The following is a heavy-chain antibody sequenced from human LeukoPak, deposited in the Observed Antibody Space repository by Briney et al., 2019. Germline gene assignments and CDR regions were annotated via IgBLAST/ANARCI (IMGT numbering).Heavy chain of an antibody. V-gene: IGHV3-49*04. CDR2: IRSKAYGGTT. CDR1: GFTFGDYA. J-gene: IGHJ4*02. Sequence: GGSLRLSCTASGFTFGDYAMSWVRQAPGKGLEWVGFIRSKAYGGTTEYAASIKGRFTISRDDSKSIAYLQMNSLKTEDTAVYYCTTGWDTYYDFWSGYPYYFDYWGQGTLVTVSS. CDR3: TTGWDTYYDFWSGYPYYFDY. D-gene: IGHD3-3*01.